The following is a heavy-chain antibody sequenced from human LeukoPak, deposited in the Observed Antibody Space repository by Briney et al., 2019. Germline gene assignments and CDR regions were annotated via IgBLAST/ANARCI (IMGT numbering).Heavy chain of an antibody. CDR3: ARGRGWELWMRRSLNGLYY. CDR1: GYTFTSYY. D-gene: IGHD1-26*01. CDR2: INPSGGST. Sequence: GASVKVSCKASGYTFTSYYMHWVRQAPGQGLEWMGIINPSGGSTSYAQKFQGRVTMTRDMSTSTVYMELSSLRSEDTAVYYCARGRGWELWMRRSLNGLYYWGQGTLVTVSS. J-gene: IGHJ4*02. V-gene: IGHV1-46*03.